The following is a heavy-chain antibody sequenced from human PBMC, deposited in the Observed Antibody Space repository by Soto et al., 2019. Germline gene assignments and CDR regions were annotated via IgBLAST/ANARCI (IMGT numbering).Heavy chain of an antibody. CDR2: IYYSGTT. CDR3: AKDLVGQLVPVCYFDY. CDR1: GGSISTSNYY. V-gene: IGHV4-39*02. Sequence: SETLSLTCTVSGGSISTSNYYWGWVRQPPGKGLDWIGNIYYSGTTYYNPSLKSRVTISVDTSKNQFSLKLNSVTAADTAVYYCAKDLVGQLVPVCYFDYWGQGTLVTVSS. D-gene: IGHD6-13*01. J-gene: IGHJ4*02.